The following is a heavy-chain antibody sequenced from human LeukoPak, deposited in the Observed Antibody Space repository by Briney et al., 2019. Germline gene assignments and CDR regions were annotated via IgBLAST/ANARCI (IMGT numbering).Heavy chain of an antibody. CDR2: IYYSGST. V-gene: IGHV4-59*12. J-gene: IGHJ4*02. Sequence: SETLSLTCTVSGGSISSYYWSWIRQPPGKGLEWIGYIYYSGSTSYNPSLKSRVSMSVDTSKNQISLKLSSVTAADTAVYYCARDFYYYGSGSYYFDYWGQGTLVTVSS. D-gene: IGHD3-10*01. CDR1: GGSISSYY. CDR3: ARDFYYYGSGSYYFDY.